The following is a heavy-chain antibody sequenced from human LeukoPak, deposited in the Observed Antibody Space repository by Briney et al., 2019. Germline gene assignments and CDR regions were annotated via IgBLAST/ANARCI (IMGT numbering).Heavy chain of an antibody. CDR3: ARNTSSSPWFDP. D-gene: IGHD6-6*01. CDR1: DGSVKSPTSY. CDR2: VYYIGTT. Sequence: SETLSLTCTVSDGSVKSPTSYWSWIRQPPGKGLEWIGNVYYIGTTSYNSSLKSRVSISVDTPKNQFSLEVASVTAEDTAVYYCARNTSSSPWFDPWGQGTLVTVSS. V-gene: IGHV4-61*01. J-gene: IGHJ5*02.